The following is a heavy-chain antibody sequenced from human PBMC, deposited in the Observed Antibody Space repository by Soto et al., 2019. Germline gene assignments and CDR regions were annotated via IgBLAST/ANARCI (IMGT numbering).Heavy chain of an antibody. J-gene: IGHJ4*02. CDR1: GFTFSIYA. CDR3: AIDRGLRRQWLIEPFDY. CDR2: ISYDGTKT. Sequence: QVPLVESGGGVVQPGRSLRVSCAASGFTFSIYAMHWVRQAPGTGLEWVAVISYDGTKTYYADSVKGRFTISRDNSKNTVYLQMNCLRDEDTAVYYCAIDRGLRRQWLIEPFDYWCQGTLVSVSP. V-gene: IGHV3-30*03. D-gene: IGHD6-19*01.